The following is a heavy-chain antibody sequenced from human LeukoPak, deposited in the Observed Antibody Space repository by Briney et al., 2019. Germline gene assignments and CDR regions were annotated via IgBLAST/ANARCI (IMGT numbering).Heavy chain of an antibody. CDR2: IYTSGST. CDR3: ARERPGTMVRGGDWYFDL. Sequence: SETLSLTCTVSGYSISSGYYWSWIRQPAGKGLEWIGRIYTSGSTNYNPSLKSRVTMSVDTSKNQFSLKLSSVTAADTAVYYCARERPGTMVRGGDWYFDLWGRGTLVTVSS. CDR1: GYSISSGYY. J-gene: IGHJ2*01. V-gene: IGHV4-4*07. D-gene: IGHD3-10*01.